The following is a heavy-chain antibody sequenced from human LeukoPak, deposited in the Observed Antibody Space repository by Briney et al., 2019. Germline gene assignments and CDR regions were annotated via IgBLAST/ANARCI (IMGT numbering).Heavy chain of an antibody. Sequence: GGSLRLSCAASGFTFSDYYMSWIRQAPGKGLEWVSAISGSGGNTYYADSVKGRFTISRDHSKTTLFLQMNSLTAEDTAVYYCARLGSGSTLDCWGQGILVTVSS. J-gene: IGHJ4*02. CDR3: ARLGSGSTLDC. CDR1: GFTFSDYY. V-gene: IGHV3-23*01. CDR2: ISGSGGNT. D-gene: IGHD3-10*01.